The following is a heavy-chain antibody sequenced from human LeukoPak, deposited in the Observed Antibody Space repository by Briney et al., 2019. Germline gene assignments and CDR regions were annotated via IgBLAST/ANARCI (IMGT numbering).Heavy chain of an antibody. CDR3: ARGLLWFGELKGTIDY. J-gene: IGHJ4*02. V-gene: IGHV1-8*01. Sequence: ASVKVSCKASGYTFTSYDINWVRQATGQGLEWMGWMNPNSGNTGYAQKFQGRVTMTRNTTISTAYMELSSLRSEDTAVYYCARGLLWFGELKGTIDYWGQGTLVTVSS. D-gene: IGHD3-10*01. CDR2: MNPNSGNT. CDR1: GYTFTSYD.